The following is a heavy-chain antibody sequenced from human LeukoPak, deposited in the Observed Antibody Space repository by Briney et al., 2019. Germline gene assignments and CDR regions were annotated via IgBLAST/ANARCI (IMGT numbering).Heavy chain of an antibody. Sequence: GGSVTVSCLASGGTFSRYPFSWLRQAPGQGLEWMGGIIPIFGTATYAQKFQGRVTITTDESTSTAYMELSSLRSEDTAVYYCTTAAMRMDFDYWGQGTLVTVSS. CDR1: GGTFSRYP. CDR2: IIPIFGTA. CDR3: TTAAMRMDFDY. J-gene: IGHJ4*02. V-gene: IGHV1-69*05. D-gene: IGHD2-2*01.